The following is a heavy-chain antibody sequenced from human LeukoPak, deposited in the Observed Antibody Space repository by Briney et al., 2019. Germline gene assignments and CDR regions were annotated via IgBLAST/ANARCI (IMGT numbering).Heavy chain of an antibody. J-gene: IGHJ4*02. D-gene: IGHD3-3*01. CDR1: GFTFSSSW. CDR3: AKTVRFLDSGSYFDY. CDR2: IKSDGTVT. Sequence: GGSLRLSCAASGFTFSSSWMHWVRQAPGKGLVWVSRIKSDGTVTTDADSVKGRFTISRDNAKNTLYLQMNSLRVEDTAVYYCAKTVRFLDSGSYFDYWGQGTLVTVSS. V-gene: IGHV3-74*01.